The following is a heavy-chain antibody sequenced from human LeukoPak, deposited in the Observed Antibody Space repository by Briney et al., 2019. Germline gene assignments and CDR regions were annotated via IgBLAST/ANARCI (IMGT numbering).Heavy chain of an antibody. V-gene: IGHV1-2*02. CDR3: ARERVMVRGVRYIHFDY. J-gene: IGHJ4*02. CDR1: GYTFTGYY. Sequence: ASVKVSCKASGYTFTGYYMHWVRQAPGHGLEWMGWINPNSGGTNYAQKFQGRVTMTRDTSISTAYMELSRLRSDDTAVYYCARERVMVRGVRYIHFDYWGQGTLVTVSS. D-gene: IGHD3-10*01. CDR2: INPNSGGT.